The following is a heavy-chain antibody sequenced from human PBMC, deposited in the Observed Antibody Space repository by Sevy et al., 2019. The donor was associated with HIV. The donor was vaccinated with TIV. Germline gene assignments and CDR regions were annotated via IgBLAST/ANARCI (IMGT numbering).Heavy chain of an antibody. D-gene: IGHD2-15*01. CDR3: ATDLLFD. CDR2: IKSKAATGTT. CDR1: GFSFTNAW. Sequence: GGSLRLSCAASGFSFTNAWMNWVRQAPGKGPEWVGRIKSKAATGTTDHAAPVRGRFAISRDDSIDTLYLQMNGLKAEDTAVYYCATDLLFDWGRGTLVTVSS. V-gene: IGHV3-15*07. J-gene: IGHJ4*02.